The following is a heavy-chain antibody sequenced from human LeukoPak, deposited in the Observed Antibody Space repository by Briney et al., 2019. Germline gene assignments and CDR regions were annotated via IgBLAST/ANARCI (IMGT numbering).Heavy chain of an antibody. J-gene: IGHJ4*02. Sequence: GGSLRLSCAASGFIFSSQAMSWVRQAPGKGLGWVSAISGSGATTYYADFAKGRFTISRDHSKNTLVLQLNRLRAEDTATYYCAKEASDGSGYDLDYWGQGTLVIVSS. D-gene: IGHD3-22*01. CDR3: AKEASDGSGYDLDY. CDR2: ISGSGATT. V-gene: IGHV3-23*01. CDR1: GFIFSSQA.